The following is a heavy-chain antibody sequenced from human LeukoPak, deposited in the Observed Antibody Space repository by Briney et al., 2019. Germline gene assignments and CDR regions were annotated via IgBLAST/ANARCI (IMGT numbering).Heavy chain of an antibody. CDR3: ARGIPHIVILPAADTDDGFDL. CDR1: GFTFSSYW. J-gene: IGHJ3*01. CDR2: INTDGSST. Sequence: GGSLRLSCAASGFTFSSYWMHWVRQAPGKGLVWVSRINTDGSSTSYADSVKGRFTISRDNAKNSLYLQMNSLRAEDTAVYYCARGIPHIVILPAADTDDGFDLWGQGTMVTVSS. V-gene: IGHV3-74*01. D-gene: IGHD2-2*01.